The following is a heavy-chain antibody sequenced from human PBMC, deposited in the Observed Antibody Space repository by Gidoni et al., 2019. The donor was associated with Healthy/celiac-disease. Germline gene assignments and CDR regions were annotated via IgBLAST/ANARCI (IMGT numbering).Heavy chain of an antibody. CDR1: GGSISSSSYY. D-gene: IGHD3-3*01. CDR3: ARHVFPYYDFWSGYYTHHPYYFDY. V-gene: IGHV4-39*01. J-gene: IGHJ4*02. CDR2: IYYSGST. Sequence: QLQLQESGPGLVKPSETLSLTCTVSGGSISSSSYYWGWIRQPPGKGLEWIGSIYYSGSTYYNPSLKSRVTISVDTSKNQFSLKLSSVTAADTAVYYCARHVFPYYDFWSGYYTHHPYYFDYWGQGTLVTVSS.